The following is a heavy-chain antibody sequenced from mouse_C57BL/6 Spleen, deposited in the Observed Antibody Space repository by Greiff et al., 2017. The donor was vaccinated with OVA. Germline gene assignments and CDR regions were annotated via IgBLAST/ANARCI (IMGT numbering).Heavy chain of an antibody. CDR3: ARSEDYDVPFYYAMDY. Sequence: VQLQQSGPELVKPGASVKIPCKASGYTFTDYNMDWVKQSHGKSLEWIGDINPNNGGTIYNQKFKGKATLTVDKSSSTAYMELRSLTSEDTAVYYCARSEDYDVPFYYAMDYWGQGTSVTVSS. J-gene: IGHJ4*01. V-gene: IGHV1-18*01. CDR2: INPNNGGT. CDR1: GYTFTDYN. D-gene: IGHD2-4*01.